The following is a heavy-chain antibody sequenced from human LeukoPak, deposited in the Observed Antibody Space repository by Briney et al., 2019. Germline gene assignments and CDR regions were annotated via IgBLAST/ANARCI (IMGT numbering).Heavy chain of an antibody. Sequence: SETLSLTCSVSGGSINSYYWSWIRQPAGKGLEWIGRIYTSGSTNYNPSLKSRVTMSIDTSKSQFSLKLSSVTAADTAVYYCARHTLVLLNDYVWGSYRYTVGYYFDYWGQGTLVTVSS. D-gene: IGHD3-16*02. CDR3: ARHTLVLLNDYVWGSYRYTVGYYFDY. CDR2: IYTSGST. V-gene: IGHV4-4*07. J-gene: IGHJ4*02. CDR1: GGSINSYY.